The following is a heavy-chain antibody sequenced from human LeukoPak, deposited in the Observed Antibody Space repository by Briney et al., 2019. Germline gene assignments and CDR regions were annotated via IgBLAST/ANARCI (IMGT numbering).Heavy chain of an antibody. D-gene: IGHD3-10*01. J-gene: IGHJ5*02. V-gene: IGHV4-4*07. CDR3: ARALSGSWSWFDP. CDR2: IYTSGTS. CDR1: GGSISSYY. Sequence: SETLSLTCTVSGGSISSYYWNWIRQPAGKGLEWIGRIYTSGTSNYNPSLRSRVTMSVDTSKNQVSLKLTSVTAADTAVYYCARALSGSWSWFDPWGQGTRATVSS.